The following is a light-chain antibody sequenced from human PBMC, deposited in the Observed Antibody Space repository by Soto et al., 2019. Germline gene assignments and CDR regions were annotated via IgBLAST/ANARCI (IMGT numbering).Light chain of an antibody. Sequence: QAVVTQEPSLTVSPGGTVTLTCGSSTGAVTSGHYPHWFQQKPGQAPTTVIYDTTIKHSWTPARFSGSLLGGKAALTLSGAQPEDEADYYCLVIYTGVGEVFGTGTKLTVL. CDR2: DTT. J-gene: IGLJ1*01. CDR3: LVIYTGVGEV. V-gene: IGLV7-46*01. CDR1: TGAVTSGHY.